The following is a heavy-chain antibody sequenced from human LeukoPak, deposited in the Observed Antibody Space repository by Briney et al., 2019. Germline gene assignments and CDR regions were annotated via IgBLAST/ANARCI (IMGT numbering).Heavy chain of an antibody. J-gene: IGHJ6*02. CDR2: VYYSGST. D-gene: IGHD6-13*01. Sequence: SETLSLTCTVSGGSISSYFWSRVRQPPGKGLEWIGYVYYSGSTNYNPSLKSRVTISVDTSKNQFSLKLASVTTEDTAVYYCARGLIAAAGTAYYYYGMDVWGQGTTVTVSS. CDR1: GGSISSYF. CDR3: ARGLIAAAGTAYYYYGMDV. V-gene: IGHV4-59*01.